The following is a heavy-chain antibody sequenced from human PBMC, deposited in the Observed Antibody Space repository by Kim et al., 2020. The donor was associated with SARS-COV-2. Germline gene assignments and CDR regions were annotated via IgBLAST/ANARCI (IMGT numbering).Heavy chain of an antibody. Sequence: SETLSLTCTVSGGSISSGDYYWSWIRQPPGKGLEWIGYIYYSGSTYYNPSLKSRVTISVDTSKNQFSLKLSSVTAADTAVYYCARSTVDSSGYGTFDPWGQGTLVTVSS. V-gene: IGHV4-30-4*01. CDR3: ARSTVDSSGYGTFDP. CDR2: IYYSGST. D-gene: IGHD3-22*01. J-gene: IGHJ5*02. CDR1: GGSISSGDYY.